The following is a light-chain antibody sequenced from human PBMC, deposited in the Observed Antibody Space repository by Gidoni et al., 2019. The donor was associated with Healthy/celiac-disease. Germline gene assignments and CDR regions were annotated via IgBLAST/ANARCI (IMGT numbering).Light chain of an antibody. CDR2: DAS. J-gene: IGKJ1*01. Sequence: EIVLTQSPATLPLSPGERATLSCRASQSVTSSLAWYQQKPGQAPRILIYDASNRATGTPARFSGRGSGTDFTLTISSLEPEDFAVYYCQQRSMFGQGTKVEIK. V-gene: IGKV3-11*01. CDR3: QQRSM. CDR1: QSVTSS.